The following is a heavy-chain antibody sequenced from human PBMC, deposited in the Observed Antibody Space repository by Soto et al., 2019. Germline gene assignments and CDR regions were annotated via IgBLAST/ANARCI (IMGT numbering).Heavy chain of an antibody. V-gene: IGHV3-7*01. CDR1: GFTLSSYW. CDR3: ARDSSPHHGSSWFDALDL. D-gene: IGHD6-13*01. CDR2: IRELGSEE. Sequence: GGSLRLSCAASGFTLSSYWVTWVRQAPGSGLEWVANIRELGSEENYVDSVKGRFTSSRDNVKNSLYLQMNSLRAEDTAVYYCARDSSPHHGSSWFDALDLWGHGTKVTVSS. J-gene: IGHJ3*01.